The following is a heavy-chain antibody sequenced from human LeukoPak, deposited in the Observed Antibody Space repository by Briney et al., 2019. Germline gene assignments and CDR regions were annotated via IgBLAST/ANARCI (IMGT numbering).Heavy chain of an antibody. J-gene: IGHJ4*02. CDR2: ISGSGGNT. CDR1: GFTFSSCA. CDR3: ARSGGLQKFDY. Sequence: GGSLRLSCAASGFTFSSCAMSWVRQAPGKGLEWVSAISGSGGNTYYADSVKGRFIISRDTSKNTLYLQMNSLRAEDTAVYYCARSGGLQKFDYWGQGTLVTVSS. V-gene: IGHV3-23*01. D-gene: IGHD4-11*01.